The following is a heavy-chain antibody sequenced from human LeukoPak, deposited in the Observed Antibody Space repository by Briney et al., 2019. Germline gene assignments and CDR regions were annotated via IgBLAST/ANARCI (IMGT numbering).Heavy chain of an antibody. CDR1: GGSILTTNW. Sequence: SETLSLTCAVSGGSILTTNWWSWVRQTPGKGLEWIGEVHLSGASNYNPSLKSRVSMSIDKSKNQLSLKLTSVTAADTAMYYCARESGAFSPFGFWGQGTLVTVSS. V-gene: IGHV4-4*02. D-gene: IGHD1-26*01. J-gene: IGHJ4*02. CDR2: VHLSGAS. CDR3: ARESGAFSPFGF.